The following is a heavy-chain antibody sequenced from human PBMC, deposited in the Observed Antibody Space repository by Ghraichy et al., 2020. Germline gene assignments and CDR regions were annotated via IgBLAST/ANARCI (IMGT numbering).Heavy chain of an antibody. D-gene: IGHD1-26*01. CDR3: ARLGINALYYFDY. Sequence: SLNISCTVSGGSISSGGYYWSWIRQHPGKGLEWIGYIYYSGSTYYNPSLKSRVTISVDTSKNQFSLKLSSVTAADTAVYYCARLGINALYYFDYWGQGTLVTVSS. J-gene: IGHJ4*02. V-gene: IGHV4-31*03. CDR2: IYYSGST. CDR1: GGSISSGGYY.